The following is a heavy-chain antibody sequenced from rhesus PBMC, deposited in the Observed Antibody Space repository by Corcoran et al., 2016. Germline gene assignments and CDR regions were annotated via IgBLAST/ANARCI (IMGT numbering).Heavy chain of an antibody. D-gene: IGHD2-21*01. CDR2: ISFRGKS. Sequence: QVQLQESGPGLVKPSETLSLTCTVSGYSISSGYYWGWIRQPPGQGLEWVGHISFRGKSYLNPSLKSRVTISTDTSKNQFSLNLNSVTAADTAVYYCARDRYCTGSGCDNYFDSWGQGVLVTVSS. J-gene: IGHJ4*01. CDR3: ARDRYCTGSGCDNYFDS. V-gene: IGHV4-99*02. CDR1: GYSISSGYY.